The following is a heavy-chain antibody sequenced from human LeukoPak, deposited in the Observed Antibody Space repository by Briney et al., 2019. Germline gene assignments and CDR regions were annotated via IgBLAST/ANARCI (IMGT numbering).Heavy chain of an antibody. CDR3: ARDLSTIFGVVTFDY. V-gene: IGHV3-21*01. CDR2: ISSGSSYK. J-gene: IGHJ4*02. CDR1: GFTFSSYS. D-gene: IGHD3-3*01. Sequence: GGSLRLSCAASGFTFSSYSMNWVRQAPAKGLEWVSSISSGSSYKYYADSVKGRFTLSTDNAKNSLYLQMNSLRAEDTAVYYCARDLSTIFGVVTFDYWGQGTLVTVSS.